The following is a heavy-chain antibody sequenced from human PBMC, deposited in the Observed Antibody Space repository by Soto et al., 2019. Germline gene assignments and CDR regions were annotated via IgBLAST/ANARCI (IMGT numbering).Heavy chain of an antibody. CDR1: GGSISIYY. CDR3: ASSYCSSWYYVDY. V-gene: IGHV4-4*07. J-gene: IGHJ4*02. CDR2: IYTSGST. D-gene: IGHD6-13*01. Sequence: PSETLSLTCTVSGGSISIYYWSLIRQPAGKGLEWIGHIYTSGSTNYNPSLKSRVTMSVETSKNQFSLKLSSVTAADTDVYYCASSYCSSWYYVDYWGQGILFTVSS.